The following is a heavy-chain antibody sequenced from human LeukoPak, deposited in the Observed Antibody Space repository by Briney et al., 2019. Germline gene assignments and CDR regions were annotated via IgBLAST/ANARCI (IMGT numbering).Heavy chain of an antibody. J-gene: IGHJ4*02. CDR2: IYYSGST. CDR1: GDSISSSSYY. CDR3: ARHGGVGVIPDFDY. Sequence: SKTLSLTCTVSGDSISSSSYYWGWIRQPPGKGLEWIGSIYYSGSTYYNPSLKSRVTMSVDTSKNQFSLKLSSVTAADTAVYYCARHGGVGVIPDFDYWGPGTLVTVSS. D-gene: IGHD2-8*02. V-gene: IGHV4-39*01.